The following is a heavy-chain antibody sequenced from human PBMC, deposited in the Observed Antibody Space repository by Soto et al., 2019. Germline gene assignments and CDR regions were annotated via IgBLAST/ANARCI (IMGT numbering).Heavy chain of an antibody. Sequence: SETLSLTCTVSGDSMTSSSYYWGWIRQPPGKGLEWIGSIYYSERTSYNSGSTYYSPSLRSRVTISGDTSKSQFSLKLSSVTAADTAVYYCARHTRNQFDPWGQGTLVTVSS. CDR1: GDSMTSSSYY. J-gene: IGHJ5*02. CDR2: IYYSERTSYNSGST. V-gene: IGHV4-39*01. CDR3: ARHTRNQFDP.